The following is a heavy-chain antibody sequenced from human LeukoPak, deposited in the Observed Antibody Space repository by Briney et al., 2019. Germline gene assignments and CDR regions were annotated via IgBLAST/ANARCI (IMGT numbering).Heavy chain of an antibody. J-gene: IGHJ4*02. CDR1: GGSLSSHY. CDR2: IYHTGST. V-gene: IGHV4-59*11. CDR3: AREGRWGMKYYFDF. D-gene: IGHD4-23*01. Sequence: SETLSLTCNVSGGSLSSHYWSWLRRSPEKVLDWIGQIYHTGSTHYNPSLRGRFAISVDTSNNKFFLNVKSVTAADTAVYYCAREGRWGMKYYFDFWGQGTLVIVSS.